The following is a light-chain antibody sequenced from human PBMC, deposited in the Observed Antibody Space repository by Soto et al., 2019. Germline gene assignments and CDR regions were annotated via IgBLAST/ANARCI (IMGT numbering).Light chain of an antibody. V-gene: IGKV1-9*01. CDR3: QQLNSYPPEYT. CDR1: QGISSD. Sequence: IQLTQSPSSLSASVGDRVTITCRASQGISSDLAWYQQKPGKAPKLLIYAASTLQSGVPSRFSGSGSGTDFTLTISSLQPEDFATYYCQQLNSYPPEYTFGQGTKLEIK. J-gene: IGKJ2*01. CDR2: AAS.